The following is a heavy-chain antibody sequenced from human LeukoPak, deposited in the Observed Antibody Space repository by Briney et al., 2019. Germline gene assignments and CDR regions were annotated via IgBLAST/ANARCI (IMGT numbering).Heavy chain of an antibody. J-gene: IGHJ4*02. CDR2: INHSGST. CDR3: ARDPPNYGDEGDY. Sequence: SETLSLTCAVYGGSFSGYYWSWIRQPPGKGLEWIGEINHSGSTNYNPSLKSRVTISVDTSKNQFSLKLSSVTAADTAVYYCARDPPNYGDEGDYWGQGTLVTVSS. D-gene: IGHD4-17*01. CDR1: GGSFSGYY. V-gene: IGHV4-34*01.